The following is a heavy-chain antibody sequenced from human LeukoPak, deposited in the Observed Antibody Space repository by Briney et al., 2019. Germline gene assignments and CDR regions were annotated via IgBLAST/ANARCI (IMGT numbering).Heavy chain of an antibody. J-gene: IGHJ5*02. Sequence: SETLSLTCAVYGGSFSGYYWSWIRQPPGKGLEWIGEINHSGSTNYNPSLKSRVTVSVDTSKNQFSLKLSSVTAADTAVYYCARWNGYGFDPWGQGTLVTVSS. CDR2: INHSGST. D-gene: IGHD1-1*01. CDR1: GGSFSGYY. CDR3: ARWNGYGFDP. V-gene: IGHV4-34*01.